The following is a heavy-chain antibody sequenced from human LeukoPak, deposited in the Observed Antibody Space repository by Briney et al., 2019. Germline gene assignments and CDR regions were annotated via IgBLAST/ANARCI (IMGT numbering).Heavy chain of an antibody. V-gene: IGHV3-30*04. Sequence: PGRSLRLSCAASGFTFNNYAMHWVRQAPGKGLEWVAVISYDGSNKYYADSVKGRFTISRDDSKSTLYLQMNTLRAEDTAVYYCAKDSCSGGSCYYFDYWGQGTLVTVSS. CDR3: AKDSCSGGSCYYFDY. D-gene: IGHD2-15*01. CDR2: ISYDGSNK. J-gene: IGHJ4*02. CDR1: GFTFNNYA.